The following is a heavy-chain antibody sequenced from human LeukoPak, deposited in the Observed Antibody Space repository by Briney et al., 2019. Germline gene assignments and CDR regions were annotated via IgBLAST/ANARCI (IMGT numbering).Heavy chain of an antibody. CDR1: GYSLTEFS. V-gene: IGHV1-24*01. J-gene: IGHJ4*02. D-gene: IGHD5-12*01. CDR2: FDPEDGET. CDR3: AASRRGAYVVAYYFDY. Sequence: ASVKVSCKVSGYSLTEFSMHWARQAPGKGLEWMGGFDPEDGETYYTQKFQGRVTMTEDTSTDTAYMELSSLRSEDTAVYHCAASRRGAYVVAYYFDYWGQGTLVTVSS.